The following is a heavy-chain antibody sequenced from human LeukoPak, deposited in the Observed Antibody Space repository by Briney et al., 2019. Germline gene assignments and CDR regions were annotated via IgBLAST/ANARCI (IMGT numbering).Heavy chain of an antibody. CDR3: ARSGPYYYYMDV. V-gene: IGHV3-21*01. Sequence: GGSLRLSCAASGFTFSSYTMNWVRQAPGKGLEWVSSISSSSSYIYSADSLKGRFTISRDNAKNSLFLQMNSLRAEDTAVYYCARSGPYYYYMDVWGKGTTVTISS. CDR1: GFTFSSYT. D-gene: IGHD2-8*02. CDR2: ISSSSSYI. J-gene: IGHJ6*03.